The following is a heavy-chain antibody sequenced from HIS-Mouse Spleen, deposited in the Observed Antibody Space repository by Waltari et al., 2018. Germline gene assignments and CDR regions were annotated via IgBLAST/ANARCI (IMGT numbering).Heavy chain of an antibody. Sequence: QLQLQESGPGLVTPSATLSLTCTVSGGSISSRSYSWAWLRPPPGKGLEWIGSIYYSGSTYYNPSLKSRVTISVDTSKNQFSLKLSSVTAADTAVYYCAREIPYSSSWYDWYFDLWGRGTLVTVSS. V-gene: IGHV4-39*07. CDR3: AREIPYSSSWYDWYFDL. CDR1: GGSISSRSYS. CDR2: IYYSGST. J-gene: IGHJ2*01. D-gene: IGHD6-13*01.